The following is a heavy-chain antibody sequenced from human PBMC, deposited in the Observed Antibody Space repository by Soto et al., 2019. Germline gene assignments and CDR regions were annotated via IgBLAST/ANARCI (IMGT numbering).Heavy chain of an antibody. V-gene: IGHV5-51*01. CDR3: ARKDSSSAFDY. Sequence: YWIGWVRQMPGKGLEWMGIIYPGDSDTRYSPSFQGQVTISADKYISTAYLQWSSLKASDTAMYYCARKDSSSAFDYWGQGTLVTVSS. CDR1: YW. J-gene: IGHJ4*02. D-gene: IGHD3-22*01. CDR2: IYPGDSDT.